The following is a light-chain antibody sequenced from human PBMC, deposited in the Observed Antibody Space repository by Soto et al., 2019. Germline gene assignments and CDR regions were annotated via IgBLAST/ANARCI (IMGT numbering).Light chain of an antibody. CDR1: QSMKRRY. Sequence: EIVLMQSPGTLSLSPGERATLFCRASQSMKRRYLAWYQQKPGQAPRVLIYAASNRATGIPDRFSGSGSGTDFSLTISRLESEDFAVYYCHQYDNTPQTFGQGTKVDIK. V-gene: IGKV3-20*01. J-gene: IGKJ2*01. CDR2: AAS. CDR3: HQYDNTPQT.